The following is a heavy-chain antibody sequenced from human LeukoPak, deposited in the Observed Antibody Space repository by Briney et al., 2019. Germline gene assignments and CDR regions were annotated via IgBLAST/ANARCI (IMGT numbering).Heavy chain of an antibody. CDR3: AKWNVVNDASDI. CDR1: GFTFSSYA. Sequence: GGSLRLSCAASGFTFSSYAMSWVRQAPGKGLEWVSAISGSGGSTYYADSVKGRFTISRDNSHNPLYLQMNSLRAEDTAVYYCAKWNVVNDASDIWGQGTMVTVSS. J-gene: IGHJ3*02. D-gene: IGHD2-21*01. CDR2: ISGSGGST. V-gene: IGHV3-23*01.